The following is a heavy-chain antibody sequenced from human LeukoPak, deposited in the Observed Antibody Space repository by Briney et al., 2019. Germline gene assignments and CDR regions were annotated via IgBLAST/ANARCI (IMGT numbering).Heavy chain of an antibody. CDR2: IYTSGST. CDR1: GYSISTGYY. CDR3: ARGPPDCSSTSCYAFDAFDI. D-gene: IGHD2-2*01. J-gene: IGHJ3*02. V-gene: IGHV4-38-2*02. Sequence: SETLSLTCTVSGYSISTGYYWDWIRQPPGKGLEWIGRIYTSGSTNYNPSLKSRVTISVDTSKNQFSLKLSSVTAADTAVYYCARGPPDCSSTSCYAFDAFDIWGQGTMVTVSS.